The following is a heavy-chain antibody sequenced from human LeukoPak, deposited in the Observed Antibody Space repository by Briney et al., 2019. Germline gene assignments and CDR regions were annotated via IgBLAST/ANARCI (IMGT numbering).Heavy chain of an antibody. CDR1: GFIFRSYA. CDR3: ANYYYDKSGYKN. CDR2: ISSSGGRT. V-gene: IGHV3-23*01. D-gene: IGHD3-22*01. J-gene: IGHJ4*02. Sequence: GGSLRLSCAASGFIFRSYAMSWVRQAPGKGMEWVSSISSSGGRTFYADSVKGRATISRDNSKNVLYLQVNSLRAEDTAVFYCANYYYDKSGYKNWGQGTLVTVSS.